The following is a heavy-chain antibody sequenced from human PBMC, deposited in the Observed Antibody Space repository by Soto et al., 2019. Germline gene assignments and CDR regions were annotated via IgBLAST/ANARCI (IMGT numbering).Heavy chain of an antibody. Sequence: QVQMVESGGGVVQPGRSLRLSCAASGFIFSNYDMHWVCQVPGKGLEWVAIIWYDGSNKYQGDSVKCRFTVSRDNSKNTRYLQMDSLRAENTALYYGARSHRLPTSLSYYYYTMDVWGQGTTVTVSS. D-gene: IGHD2-2*01. V-gene: IGHV3-33*01. CDR3: ARSHRLPTSLSYYYYTMDV. J-gene: IGHJ6*02. CDR1: GFIFSNYD. CDR2: IWYDGSNK.